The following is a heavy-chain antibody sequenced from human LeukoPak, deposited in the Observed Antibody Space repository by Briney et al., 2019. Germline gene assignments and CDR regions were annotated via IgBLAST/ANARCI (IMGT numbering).Heavy chain of an antibody. CDR1: GFTSSDYY. CDR3: ARASDPYYDFWSGYYQSPDFDY. Sequence: PGGSLRLSCAASGFTSSDYYMSWIRQAPGKGLEWVSYISSSGSTIYYADSVKGRFTISRDNAKNSLYLQMNSLRAEDTAVYYCARASDPYYDFWSGYYQSPDFDYWGQGTLVTVSS. CDR2: ISSSGSTI. D-gene: IGHD3-3*01. J-gene: IGHJ4*02. V-gene: IGHV3-11*04.